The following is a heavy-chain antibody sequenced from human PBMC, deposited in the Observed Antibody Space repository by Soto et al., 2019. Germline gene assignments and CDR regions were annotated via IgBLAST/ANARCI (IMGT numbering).Heavy chain of an antibody. CDR1: GYTFTSYD. J-gene: IGHJ3*02. D-gene: IGHD4-17*01. CDR3: AREPYGDGAFDI. Sequence: PSVKVSCKASGYTFTSYDINWVRQATGQGLEWMGWMNPNSGNTGYAQKFQGRVTMTRNTSISTAYMELSSLRSEDTAVYYCAREPYGDGAFDIWGQGTMVTVSS. CDR2: MNPNSGNT. V-gene: IGHV1-8*01.